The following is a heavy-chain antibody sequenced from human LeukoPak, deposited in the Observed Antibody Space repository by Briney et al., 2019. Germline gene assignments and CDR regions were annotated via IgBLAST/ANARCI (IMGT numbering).Heavy chain of an antibody. V-gene: IGHV3-7*01. CDR3: ATDAAYGYDRFDH. Sequence: GGSLRLSCAASGFTFISYAMHWVRQAPGKGLEWVANIKEDGSDKNYVVSMEGRFTISRDNAKNSLYLQMNSVRVEDTAVYYCATDAAYGYDRFDHWGQGTQVTVSS. CDR2: IKEDGSDK. CDR1: GFTFISYA. D-gene: IGHD2-15*01. J-gene: IGHJ4*02.